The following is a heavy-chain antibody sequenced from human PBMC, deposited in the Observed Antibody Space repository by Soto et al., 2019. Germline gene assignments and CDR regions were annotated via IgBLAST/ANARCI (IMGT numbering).Heavy chain of an antibody. CDR3: ARTYYYDSSGYFSDPYFDY. CDR2: IYYSGST. V-gene: IGHV4-30-4*08. CDR1: GGSISSSSYY. D-gene: IGHD3-22*01. J-gene: IGHJ4*02. Sequence: PSETLSLTCTVSGGSISSSSYYWGWIRQPPGKGLEWIGYIYYSGSTYYNPSLKSRVTISVDTSKNQFSLKLSSVTAADTAVYYCARTYYYDSSGYFSDPYFDYWGQGTLVTVSS.